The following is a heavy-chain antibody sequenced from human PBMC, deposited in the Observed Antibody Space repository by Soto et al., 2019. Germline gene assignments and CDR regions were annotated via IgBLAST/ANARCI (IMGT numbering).Heavy chain of an antibody. CDR3: AKEATLRRTNWFDP. V-gene: IGHV3-30*18. J-gene: IGHJ5*02. CDR2: ISYDGSNK. Sequence: GGSLRLSCAASGFTFSSYGMHWVRQAPGKGLEWVAVISYDGSNKYYADSVKGRFTISRDNSKNTLYLQMNSLRAEDTAVYYCAKEATLRRTNWFDPWGQGTLVTVSS. CDR1: GFTFSSYG. D-gene: IGHD4-17*01.